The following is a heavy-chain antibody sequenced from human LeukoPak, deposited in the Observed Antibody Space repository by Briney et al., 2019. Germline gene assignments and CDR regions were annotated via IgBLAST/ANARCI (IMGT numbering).Heavy chain of an antibody. Sequence: GGSLRLSCAASGFTFSSYGMSWVRQAPGKGLEWVSAISGSGGSTYYADSVKGRFTISRDNSKNTLYLQMNSLRAGDTAVYYCAKVNRWFGELSWGQGTLVTVSS. D-gene: IGHD3-10*01. CDR1: GFTFSSYG. CDR3: AKVNRWFGELS. V-gene: IGHV3-23*01. J-gene: IGHJ4*02. CDR2: ISGSGGST.